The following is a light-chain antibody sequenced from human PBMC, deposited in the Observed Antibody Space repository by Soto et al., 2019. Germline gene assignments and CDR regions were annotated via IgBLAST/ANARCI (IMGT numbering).Light chain of an antibody. J-gene: IGKJ3*01. CDR3: QQRSSWPGT. CDR2: DAS. Sequence: EIVLTQSPATLSLSPGERATLSCRASQSVSSYLAWYQQKPGQAPRLLIYDASNRATGIPTRFSGSGSGTDFTLTISSLEPEDFAVYYCQQRSSWPGTFGPGTKGDIK. CDR1: QSVSSY. V-gene: IGKV3-11*01.